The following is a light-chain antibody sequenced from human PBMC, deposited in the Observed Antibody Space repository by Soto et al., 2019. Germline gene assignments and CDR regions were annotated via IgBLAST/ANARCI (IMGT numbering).Light chain of an antibody. CDR3: QHYNSYPLT. V-gene: IGKV1-5*03. CDR2: KAS. Sequence: DILMTQSPSTLSASVGDRVTITCRASQSVSNLLAWYQQKPGRAPTLLIYKASTLESGVPSRFSGSGSGTEFTLTISSLQPDDFATYYCQHYNSYPLTFGQGTRLEIK. CDR1: QSVSNL. J-gene: IGKJ5*01.